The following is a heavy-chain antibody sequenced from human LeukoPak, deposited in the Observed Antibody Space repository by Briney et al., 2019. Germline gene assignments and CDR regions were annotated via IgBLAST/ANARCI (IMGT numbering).Heavy chain of an antibody. CDR2: IKSKIDGGTT. D-gene: IGHD4-17*01. CDR3: TTDGDYGDGLRGDY. V-gene: IGHV3-15*01. Sequence: GGSLRLSCAASGFTFSSYWMSWVRQAPGKGLEWVGRIKSKIDGGTTDYAAPVKGRFTISRHDSKNTLYLQMNSLKTEDSAVYYCTTDGDYGDGLRGDYWGQGTLVTVSS. CDR1: GFTFSSYW. J-gene: IGHJ4*02.